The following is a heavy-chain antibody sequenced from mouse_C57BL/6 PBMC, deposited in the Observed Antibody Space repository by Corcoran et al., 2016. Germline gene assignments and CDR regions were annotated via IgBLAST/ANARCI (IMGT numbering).Heavy chain of an antibody. V-gene: IGHV14-1*01. D-gene: IGHD4-1*01. CDR3: TLGPFDY. CDR2: IDPEDGDT. Sequence: EVQLQQSGAELVRPGASVKLSCTASGFNIKDYYMHWVKQRPEQGLEGIGRIDPEDGDTDYATKFHGKATMTADTSSNTAYLQLSSLTSEDTAVDYCTLGPFDYWGQGTTLTVSS. J-gene: IGHJ2*01. CDR1: GFNIKDYY.